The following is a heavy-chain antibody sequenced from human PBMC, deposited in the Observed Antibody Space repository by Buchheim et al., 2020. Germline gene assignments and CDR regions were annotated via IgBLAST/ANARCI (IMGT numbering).Heavy chain of an antibody. CDR3: AKLYRPTAAPGPDDY. CDR2: ITSSGDNT. J-gene: IGHJ4*02. CDR1: GFTFSRSA. D-gene: IGHD6-13*01. V-gene: IGHV3-23*01. Sequence: EVQLLESGGGLVQPGGSLRLSCAASGFTFSRSAMTWVRQAPGKGLEWVSSITSSGDNTYYADSVKGRFTASRDNSKNTLSLQMNSLRADDTAVYFCAKLYRPTAAPGPDDYWGQGTL.